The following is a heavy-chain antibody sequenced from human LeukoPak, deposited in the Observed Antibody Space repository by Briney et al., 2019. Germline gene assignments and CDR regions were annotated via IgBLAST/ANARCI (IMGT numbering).Heavy chain of an antibody. CDR2: INPSGGST. CDR3: ARAVGTIFGVVVPYYFDY. Sequence: AASVKVSCKASGYTFTSYYMHWVRQAPGQGLEWMGIINPSGGSTSYAQKFQGRVTMTRDTSTSTVYMELSSLRSEDTAVYYCARAVGTIFGVVVPYYFDYWGQGTLVTVSS. J-gene: IGHJ4*02. CDR1: GYTFTSYY. V-gene: IGHV1-46*01. D-gene: IGHD3-3*01.